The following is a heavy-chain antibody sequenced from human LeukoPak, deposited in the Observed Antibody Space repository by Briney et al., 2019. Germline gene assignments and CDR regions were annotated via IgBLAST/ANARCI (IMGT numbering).Heavy chain of an antibody. CDR1: GFTVSSNY. D-gene: IGHD4-17*01. CDR2: IYSGGST. V-gene: IGHV3-53*01. Sequence: GGSLRLSCAASGFTVSSNYMSWVRQAPGKGLEWVSVIYSGGSTYYADSVKGRFTISRDNSKNTLYLQMNSLRAEDTAVYYCARHLRGFGDYASYFDYWGQGTLVTVSS. J-gene: IGHJ4*02. CDR3: ARHLRGFGDYASYFDY.